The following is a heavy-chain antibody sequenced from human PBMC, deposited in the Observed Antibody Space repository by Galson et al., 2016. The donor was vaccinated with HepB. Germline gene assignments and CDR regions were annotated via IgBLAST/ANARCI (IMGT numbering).Heavy chain of an antibody. J-gene: IGHJ4*02. V-gene: IGHV3-30*18. CDR1: GFTFSGHG. D-gene: IGHD1-7*01. CDR2: ISYDGIDK. CDR3: AKGGDNWNFFDY. Sequence: SLRLSCAASGFTFSGHGMHWVRQAPGKGPEWVALISYDGIDKNYVDSVKGRFTISRENSENTLYLQMNSLRAEDTAVYYCAKGGDNWNFFDYCGQGTLVTVSS.